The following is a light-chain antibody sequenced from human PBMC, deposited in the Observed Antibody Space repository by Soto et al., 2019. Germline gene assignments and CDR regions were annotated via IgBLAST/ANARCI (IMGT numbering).Light chain of an antibody. J-gene: IGKJ1*01. CDR3: QQYVTSPRT. CDR1: QSVSSNY. CDR2: SAS. Sequence: EIGLRQSPGTLSLSTGERATLSCRASQSVSSNYLAWYQQKPGQPPRLLNYSASSRATGIPDRFSGSGCGTDFPPTISRLEPEDFAVYYCQQYVTSPRTFGQGTKVDIK. V-gene: IGKV3-20*01.